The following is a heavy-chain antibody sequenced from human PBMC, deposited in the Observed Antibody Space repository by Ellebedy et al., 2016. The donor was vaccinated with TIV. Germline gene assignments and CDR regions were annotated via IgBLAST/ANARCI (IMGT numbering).Heavy chain of an antibody. CDR3: ARRGPRTVNGGWGNAMDV. V-gene: IGHV4-39*01. Sequence: MPSETLSLTCSVSGGSVSSTRYYWAWIRQPPGKGVEWIGRVYYSGSPYYSPSFKSRNTLFADSSKTQLYLQLNSVTHEDTSIYYCARRGPRTVNGGWGNAMDVWGQGSGVTVSS. D-gene: IGHD6-19*01. J-gene: IGHJ6*02. CDR2: VYYSGSP. CDR1: GGSVSSTRYY.